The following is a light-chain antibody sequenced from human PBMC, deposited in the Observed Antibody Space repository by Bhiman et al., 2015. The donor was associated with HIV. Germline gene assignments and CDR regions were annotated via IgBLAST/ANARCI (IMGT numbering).Light chain of an antibody. J-gene: IGLJ3*02. CDR3: ASYTTATTWV. CDR2: DVS. Sequence: QSALTQPASVSGSPGQSITISCTGTISDIGGYDYVSWYQQHPGKAPKLMIYDVSDRPSGVSNRFSGSKSGNTASLTISGLQSEDDAFYYCASYTTATTWVFGGGTELTVL. CDR1: ISDIGGYDY. V-gene: IGLV2-14*03.